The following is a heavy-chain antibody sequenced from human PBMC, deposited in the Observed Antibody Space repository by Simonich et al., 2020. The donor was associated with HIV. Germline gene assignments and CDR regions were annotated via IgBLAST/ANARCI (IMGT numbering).Heavy chain of an antibody. Sequence: QVQLVQSGAEVKKPGASVKVSCKVSGYTLTDLSMHWVRQAPGKGLEWRGGLDPEDGETSNAHKFQGRVTMTEDPSTDTAYMELSSLRSEDTAVYYCATVSSSWSRDGQFFDYWGQGTLVTVSS. D-gene: IGHD6-13*01. J-gene: IGHJ4*02. CDR3: ATVSSSWSRDGQFFDY. V-gene: IGHV1-24*01. CDR1: GYTLTDLS. CDR2: LDPEDGET.